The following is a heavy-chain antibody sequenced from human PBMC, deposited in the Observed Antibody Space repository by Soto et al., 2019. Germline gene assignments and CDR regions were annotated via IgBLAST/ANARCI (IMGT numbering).Heavy chain of an antibody. D-gene: IGHD3-16*02. CDR2: IYYSGST. Sequence: SETLSLTCTVSGGSISSYYWSWIRQPPGKGLEWIGYIYYSGSTNYNPSLKSRVTISVDTSKNQFSLKLSSVTAADTAVYYCARGMITVGGVIVSGFDYWGQGTLVTVSS. V-gene: IGHV4-59*01. CDR3: ARGMITVGGVIVSGFDY. J-gene: IGHJ4*02. CDR1: GGSISSYY.